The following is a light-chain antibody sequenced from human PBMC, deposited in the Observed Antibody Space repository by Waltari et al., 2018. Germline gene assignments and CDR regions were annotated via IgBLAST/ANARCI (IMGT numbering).Light chain of an antibody. Sequence: DIVMTQSPDSLAVSLGERATINCKSSQSVLYSSNNKNYLAWYQQRPGQPPKLLIYWASTRESGGPDRFSGSGSGTDFTLTSSSLQAEDVAVYYCQQYYSTPPTFGQGTKLEIK. CDR2: WAS. CDR3: QQYYSTPPT. CDR1: QSVLYSSNNKNY. V-gene: IGKV4-1*01. J-gene: IGKJ2*01.